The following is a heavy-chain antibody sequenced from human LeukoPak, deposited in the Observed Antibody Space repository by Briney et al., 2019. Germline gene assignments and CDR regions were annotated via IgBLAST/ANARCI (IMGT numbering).Heavy chain of an antibody. CDR2: IYTSGST. Sequence: SETLSLTCTVSGGSISSYYWSWIRQPAGKGLEWIGRIYTSGSTNYNPPLKSRVTMSVDTSKNQFSLKLSSVTAADTAVYYCARDRVSLWFGELFIGFDPWGQGTLVTVSS. V-gene: IGHV4-4*07. CDR1: GGSISSYY. CDR3: ARDRVSLWFGELFIGFDP. J-gene: IGHJ5*02. D-gene: IGHD3-10*01.